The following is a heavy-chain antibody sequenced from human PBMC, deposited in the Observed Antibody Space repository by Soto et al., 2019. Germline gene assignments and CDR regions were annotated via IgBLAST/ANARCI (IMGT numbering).Heavy chain of an antibody. Sequence: EVQLLESGGGLVQPGGSLRLSCAASGFTFNTYAMSWVRQAPGKGLEWVSAISGRGDNTYFADSVKGRFTISRDTSKNTLDLQMNSLRAEDTAVYYCAKERGTRGDVVRPDYRGQGTLVTVSS. CDR2: ISGRGDNT. CDR1: GFTFNTYA. J-gene: IGHJ4*02. D-gene: IGHD3-16*01. V-gene: IGHV3-23*01. CDR3: AKERGTRGDVVRPDY.